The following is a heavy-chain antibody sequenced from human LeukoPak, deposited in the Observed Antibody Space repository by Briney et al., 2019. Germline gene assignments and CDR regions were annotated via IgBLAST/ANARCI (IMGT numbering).Heavy chain of an antibody. V-gene: IGHV3-23*01. CDR3: ARGGWEVQGWFDP. J-gene: IGHJ5*02. CDR2: ISGRGDIT. D-gene: IGHD1-26*01. Sequence: GGSLRLSCAASGFTLSSYAMGWVRQAPGKGLEWVSAISGRGDITDYADSVKGRFTFSRDNSKNTLYLQMNNLRSEDTAVYYCARGGWEVQGWFDPWGQGAVVTVSS. CDR1: GFTLSSYA.